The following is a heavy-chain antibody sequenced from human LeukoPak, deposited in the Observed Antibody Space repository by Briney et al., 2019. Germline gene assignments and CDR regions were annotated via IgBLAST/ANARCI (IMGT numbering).Heavy chain of an antibody. CDR3: ARDGTAAGIEGY. D-gene: IGHD6-13*01. CDR2: INSDGSST. Sequence: GGSLRLSCAASGFTFSSYWMHWVRQVPGKGLVWVSRINSDGSSTTYADSVKGRFTISRDNAKNTLYLQMNSLRAEDTAVYYCARDGTAAGIEGYWGQGTLVTVSS. CDR1: GFTFSSYW. J-gene: IGHJ4*02. V-gene: IGHV3-74*01.